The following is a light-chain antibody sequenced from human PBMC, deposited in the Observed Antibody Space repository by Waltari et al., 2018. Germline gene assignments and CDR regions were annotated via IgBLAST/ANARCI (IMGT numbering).Light chain of an antibody. CDR1: SRDVGPYNL. CDR3: CSYAGSGSWV. V-gene: IGLV2-23*01. CDR2: EAS. Sequence: QSALTQPASVSGSPGQSISISCIGTSRDVGPYNLVSWYQHHPGKAPKLIVFEASKRPSGVSKLFSGSKAANTASLIISGLQADDEADYYCCSYAGSGSWVFGGGTKVTVI. J-gene: IGLJ3*02.